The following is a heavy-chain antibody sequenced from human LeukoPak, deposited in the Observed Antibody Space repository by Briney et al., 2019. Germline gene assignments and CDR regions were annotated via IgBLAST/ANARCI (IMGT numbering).Heavy chain of an antibody. D-gene: IGHD2-2*01. J-gene: IGHJ4*02. Sequence: ASVKVSCKASGGTFSSYAISWVRQATGQGLEWMGWMNPNSGNTGYAQKFQGRVTITRSTSISTAYMELSSLTSEDTAVYYCARGVSCSTTSCYYFDYWGQGTLVTVSS. CDR3: ARGVSCSTTSCYYFDY. CDR1: GGTFSSYA. CDR2: MNPNSGNT. V-gene: IGHV1-8*03.